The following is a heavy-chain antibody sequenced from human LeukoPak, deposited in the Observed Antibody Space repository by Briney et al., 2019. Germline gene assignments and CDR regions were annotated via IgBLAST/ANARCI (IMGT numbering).Heavy chain of an antibody. D-gene: IGHD4-17*01. J-gene: IGHJ4*02. CDR2: INQDGSQT. CDR3: AKYNDYDFDY. Sequence: GGSLRLSCAASGFTFRSNWMSWVRQAPGKGLEWVAKINQDGSQTKYVDSVKGRFTISRDNAKNSLHLQMNSLRADDMAVYYCAKYNDYDFDYWGQGTLVTVSP. V-gene: IGHV3-7*01. CDR1: GFTFRSNW.